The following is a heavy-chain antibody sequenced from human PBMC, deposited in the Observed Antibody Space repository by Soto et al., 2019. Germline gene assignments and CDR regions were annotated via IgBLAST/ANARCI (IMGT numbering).Heavy chain of an antibody. D-gene: IGHD5-12*01. Sequence: PSETLSLTCTVSGGSISSYYWSWIRQPPGKGLEWIGYIYYSGSTNYNPSLKSRVTISVDTSKNQFSLKLSSVTAADTAVYYRARGSKYIFFDYWGQGTLVTVSS. CDR3: ARGSKYIFFDY. CDR2: IYYSGST. V-gene: IGHV4-59*01. J-gene: IGHJ4*02. CDR1: GGSISSYY.